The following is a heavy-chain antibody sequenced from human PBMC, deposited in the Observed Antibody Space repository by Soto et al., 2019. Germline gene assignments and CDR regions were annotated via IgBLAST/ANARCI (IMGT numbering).Heavy chain of an antibody. V-gene: IGHV4-30-2*03. Sequence: SETLSLTCAVSGGSISSGGYSWSWIRQPPGKGLEWIGYIYHSGSTYYNPSLKSRATISVDTSKNQFPLNLSSVTAADTAVYYCARLELDSSGYYYPSNWFDPWGQGTLVTVSS. CDR3: ARLELDSSGYYYPSNWFDP. CDR2: IYHSGST. CDR1: GGSISSGGYS. J-gene: IGHJ5*02. D-gene: IGHD3-22*01.